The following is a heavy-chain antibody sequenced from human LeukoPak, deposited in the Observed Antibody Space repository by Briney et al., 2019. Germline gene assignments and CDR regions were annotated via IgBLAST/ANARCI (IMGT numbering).Heavy chain of an antibody. D-gene: IGHD2-15*01. CDR1: GFIVSGDF. J-gene: IGHJ4*02. CDR2: IYSDGST. CDR3: ARERGKGRDSPWFDY. V-gene: IGHV3-53*01. Sequence: GGSLRLSYAASGFIVSGDFMSCVRQAPGKGLEEVSVIYSDGSTYYADSVQGRFTISRDNYKNTLDLQMTGLRAEDTAVYYCARERGKGRDSPWFDYWGQGTLVTVSS.